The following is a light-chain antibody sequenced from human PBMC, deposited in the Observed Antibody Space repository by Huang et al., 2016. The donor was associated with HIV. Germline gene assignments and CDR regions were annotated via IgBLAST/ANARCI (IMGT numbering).Light chain of an antibody. J-gene: IGKJ1*01. V-gene: IGKV1-NL1*01. CDR3: QQYQSVPWT. Sequence: DIQMTQSPSSLSASVGDRVTIICRASQGISKSLAWYQQKPGKAPKLLLYATSKLEGGVPSGFSGSGSGRHYTLTISTRQPEELATYYCQQYQSVPWTFGQGTKVAI. CDR2: ATS. CDR1: QGISKS.